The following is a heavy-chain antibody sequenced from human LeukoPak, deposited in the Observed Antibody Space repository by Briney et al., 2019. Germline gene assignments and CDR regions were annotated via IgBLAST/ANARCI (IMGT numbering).Heavy chain of an antibody. D-gene: IGHD3-22*01. CDR2: IYHSGST. Sequence: SETLSLTCAVSGGSISSGGYSWSWIRQPPGKGLEWIGYIYHSGSTYYNPSLKSRVTISVDRSKNQFSLKLSSVTAADTAVYYCARGDYDSSGYYSPPDYWGQGTLVTVSS. CDR3: ARGDYDSSGYYSPPDY. J-gene: IGHJ4*02. V-gene: IGHV4-30-2*01. CDR1: GGSISSGGYS.